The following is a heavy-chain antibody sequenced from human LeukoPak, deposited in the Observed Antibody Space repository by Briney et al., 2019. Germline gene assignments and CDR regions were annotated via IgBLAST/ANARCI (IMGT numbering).Heavy chain of an antibody. D-gene: IGHD6-25*01. V-gene: IGHV4-34*01. CDR3: ATIQRDHAFDI. Sequence: SETLSLTCAVYGGSFSGYYWSWIRQPPGKGLEWIGEINQSGSPNYNPSLKGRVTISVDTSRNQFSLRLSSVTAADTGVYYCATIQRDHAFDIWGQGTMVTVSS. J-gene: IGHJ3*02. CDR1: GGSFSGYY. CDR2: INQSGSP.